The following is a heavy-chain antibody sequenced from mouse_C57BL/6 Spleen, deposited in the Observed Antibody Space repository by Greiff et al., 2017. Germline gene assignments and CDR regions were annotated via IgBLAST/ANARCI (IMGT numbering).Heavy chain of an antibody. Sequence: QVQLKESGPELVKPGASVKISCKASGYAFSSSWMNWVKQRPGKGLEWIGRIYPGDGDTNYNGKFKGKATLTADKSSSTAYMQLRSLTSEDSAVYFCARGDFDYAMDNWGQGTSVTVPS. V-gene: IGHV1-82*01. CDR2: IYPGDGDT. CDR1: GYAFSSSW. J-gene: IGHJ4*01. CDR3: ARGDFDYAMDN.